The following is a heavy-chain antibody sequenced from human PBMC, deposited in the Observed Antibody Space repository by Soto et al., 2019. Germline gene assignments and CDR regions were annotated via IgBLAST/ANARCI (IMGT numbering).Heavy chain of an antibody. CDR3: ARSIAARGWNWFDP. Sequence: SETLSLTCAVSGGSISSSNWWSWVRQPPGKGLEWIGEIYHSGSTNYNPSLKSRVTISVDKSKNQFPLKLSSVTAADTAVYYCARSIAARGWNWFDPWGQGTLVTVSS. CDR2: IYHSGST. D-gene: IGHD6-6*01. J-gene: IGHJ5*02. V-gene: IGHV4-4*02. CDR1: GGSISSSNW.